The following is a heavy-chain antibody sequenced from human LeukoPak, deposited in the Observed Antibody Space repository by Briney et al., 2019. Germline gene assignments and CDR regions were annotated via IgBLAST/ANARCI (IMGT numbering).Heavy chain of an antibody. J-gene: IGHJ6*03. V-gene: IGHV3-23*01. CDR1: GFPFSSYG. Sequence: GGPVRLPCAAWGFPFSSYGMHWLRHAPGKGLEGGSCIIGGAGSTYYADSVKGRFTISRDNSKNTLFLQMNSLRAEDTAVYYCSKDFGGSYGCSPCYYYMDVWGKGTTVTVSS. CDR3: SKDFGGSYGCSPCYYYMDV. CDR2: IIGGAGST. D-gene: IGHD1-26*01.